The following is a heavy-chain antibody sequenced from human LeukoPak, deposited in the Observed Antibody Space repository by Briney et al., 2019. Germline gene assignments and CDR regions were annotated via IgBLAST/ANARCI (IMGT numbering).Heavy chain of an antibody. D-gene: IGHD3-10*01. CDR2: INPNSGGT. V-gene: IGHV1-2*02. J-gene: IGHJ4*02. CDR3: ARSITMVRGVIIGIDY. CDR1: GYTFTVYY. Sequence: ASVKVSCKASGYTFTVYYMHWVRQAPGQGLEWMRWINPNSGGTNYAQKFQGRVTMTRDTSISTAYMELSRLRSDDTAVYYCARSITMVRGVIIGIDYWGQGTLVTVSS.